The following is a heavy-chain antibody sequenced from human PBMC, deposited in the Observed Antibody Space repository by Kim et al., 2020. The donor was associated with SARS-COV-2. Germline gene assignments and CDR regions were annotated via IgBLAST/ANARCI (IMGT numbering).Heavy chain of an antibody. Sequence: SETLSLTCTVSGGSISSYYWSWIRQPPGKGLEWIGYIYYSGSTNYNPSLKSRVTISVDTSKNQFSLKLSSVTAVDTAVYYCARLYDSSGGTFDYWGQGTL. J-gene: IGHJ4*02. D-gene: IGHD3-22*01. CDR2: IYYSGST. V-gene: IGHV4-59*13. CDR3: ARLYDSSGGTFDY. CDR1: GGSISSYY.